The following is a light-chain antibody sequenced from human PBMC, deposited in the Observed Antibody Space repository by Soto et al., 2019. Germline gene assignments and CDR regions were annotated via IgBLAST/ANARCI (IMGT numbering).Light chain of an antibody. CDR1: QSVSSY. Sequence: EIVLTQSPATLSLSPGERATLSCRASQSVSSYLAWYQQKPGQAPRLLIYDASNRATGIPARFSGGGSGTDFTLTTSSLEPEDFAVYYCQQPYTFGQGTKLEIK. CDR3: QQPYT. J-gene: IGKJ2*01. V-gene: IGKV3-11*01. CDR2: DAS.